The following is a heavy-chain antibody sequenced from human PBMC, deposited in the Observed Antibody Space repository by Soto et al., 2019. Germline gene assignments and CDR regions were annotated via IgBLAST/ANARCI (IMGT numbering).Heavy chain of an antibody. V-gene: IGHV3-21*01. D-gene: IGHD5-12*01. CDR2: ITSTGAYI. CDR1: GFTFRNYN. J-gene: IGHJ4*02. CDR3: SRGNSGYDIYARYASGDVDY. Sequence: EVQLVESGGGLVKPGGSLRLSCAASGFTFRNYNMNWVRQAPGRGLEWVSSITSTGAYIYYRDSVKGRFTISRDNAKNSLYLQMNSLRAEDTAVYYCSRGNSGYDIYARYASGDVDYWGQGTLVTVSS.